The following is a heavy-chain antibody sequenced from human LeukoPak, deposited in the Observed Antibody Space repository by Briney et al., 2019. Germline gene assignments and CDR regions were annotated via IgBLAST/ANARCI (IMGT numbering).Heavy chain of an antibody. J-gene: IGHJ3*02. D-gene: IGHD2-15*01. CDR2: INPNSGGT. V-gene: IGHV1-2*02. Sequence: ASVKVSCKASGYTFTGYYMHWVRQAPGQGLERMGWINPNSGGTNYAQKFQGRVTMTRDTSISTAYMELSRLRSDDTAVYYCAREELGYCSGGSCYPGAFDIWGQGTMVTVSS. CDR3: AREELGYCSGGSCYPGAFDI. CDR1: GYTFTGYY.